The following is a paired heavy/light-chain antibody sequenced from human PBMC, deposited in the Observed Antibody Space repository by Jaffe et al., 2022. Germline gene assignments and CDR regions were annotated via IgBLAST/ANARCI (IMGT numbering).Heavy chain of an antibody. Sequence: QLQLQESGPGLVKPSETLSLTCTVSGGSISNSNYYWGWIRQPPGKGLEWIASVYYSGSPYYNPSLASRVTVSVDTSKKQFSLNLSSVTAADTAVYYCARRSTVSWYFDLWGRGTLVTVSS. J-gene: IGHJ2*01. CDR3: ARRSTVSWYFDL. CDR1: GGSISNSNYY. V-gene: IGHV4-39*01. CDR2: VYYSGSP. D-gene: IGHD4-17*01.
Light chain of an antibody. V-gene: IGKV4-1*01. CDR2: WAS. Sequence: DIVMTQSPDSLAVSLGERATINCKSSQSVLYSSNNKNYLAWYQQKPGQPPKLLIDWASTRESGVPDRFSGSGSGTDFTLIISSLQAEDVAVYYCQQYYSTPYTFGQGTKLEIK. J-gene: IGKJ2*01. CDR3: QQYYSTPYT. CDR1: QSVLYSSNNKNY.